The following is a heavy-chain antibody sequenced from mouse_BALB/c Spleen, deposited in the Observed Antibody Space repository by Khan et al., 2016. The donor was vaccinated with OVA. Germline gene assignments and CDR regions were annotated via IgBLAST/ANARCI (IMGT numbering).Heavy chain of an antibody. J-gene: IGHJ2*01. CDR2: TNPTNGRT. CDR1: GYTFTSYW. V-gene: IGHV1S81*02. Sequence: QVQLQQPGAELVKAGASVKMSCTASGYTFTSYWMHWVKQRLGQGLEWFAETNPTNGRTYYNEKFKSKATLTGDKSTSTAYLLLRSPTSEDSSGYYCTIMYKVVSTYCDYWGQGTTLTVSS. CDR3: TIMYKVVSTYCDY. D-gene: IGHD1-3*01.